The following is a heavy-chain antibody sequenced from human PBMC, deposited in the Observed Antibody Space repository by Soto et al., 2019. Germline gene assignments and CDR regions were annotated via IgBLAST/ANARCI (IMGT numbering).Heavy chain of an antibody. Sequence: SAKVSCKSSQYTFTYVYLHWVRQSPGQALEWMGCITPFKGNTKYAQKFQDRVTFTGDTSLNTAYMELSSLRSDDTAMFYCASGRYDASGYFDYWGRGTLVTVSS. D-gene: IGHD3-22*01. CDR1: QYTFTYVY. V-gene: IGHV1-45*01. J-gene: IGHJ4*02. CDR3: ASGRYDASGYFDY. CDR2: ITPFKGNT.